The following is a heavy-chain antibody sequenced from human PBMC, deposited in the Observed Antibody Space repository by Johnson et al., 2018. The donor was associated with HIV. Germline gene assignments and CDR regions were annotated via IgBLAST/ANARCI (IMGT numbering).Heavy chain of an antibody. V-gene: IGHV3-30-3*01. CDR2: ISYDGSNK. CDR1: GFTFSSYA. D-gene: IGHD3-16*01. Sequence: QVQLVESGGGVVQPGRSLRLSCAASGFTFSSYAMHWVRQAPGKGLEWVAVISYDGSNKYYADSVKGRFTISRDNSKKTLYLQMNSLRAEDTALYYCARGGRAKDAFDIWGQGTMVTVSS. J-gene: IGHJ3*02. CDR3: ARGGRAKDAFDI.